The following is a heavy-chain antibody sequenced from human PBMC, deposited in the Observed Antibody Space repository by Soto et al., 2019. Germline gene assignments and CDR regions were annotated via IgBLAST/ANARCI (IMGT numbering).Heavy chain of an antibody. CDR2: IYYSGST. CDR3: ARTPLRDGSFSFPRTLDY. D-gene: IGHD1-26*01. V-gene: IGHV4-59*04. CDR1: GVSISSYY. Sequence: SETLSLTCTFSGVSISSYYWSWIRQPPGKGLEWIGNIYYSGSTNYNPSLQSRVTMSVDTSKSQFSLKVSSVTAADTAIYYCARTPLRDGSFSFPRTLDYWGQGTLVTVS. J-gene: IGHJ4*02.